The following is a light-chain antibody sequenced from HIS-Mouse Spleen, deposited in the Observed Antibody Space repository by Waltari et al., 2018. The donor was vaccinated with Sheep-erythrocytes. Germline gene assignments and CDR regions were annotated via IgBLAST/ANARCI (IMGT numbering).Light chain of an antibody. V-gene: IGLV2-11*01. Sequence: QSALTQPRPVSGSPGQSVTISCTGTSSDVVGFNSVSWYQQHPGKAPKLMIYDVSKRPSGVPDRFSGSKSGNTASLTISGLQAEDEADYYCCSYAGSYNHVFATGTKVTVL. CDR2: DVS. CDR1: SSDVVGFNS. CDR3: CSYAGSYNHV. J-gene: IGLJ1*01.